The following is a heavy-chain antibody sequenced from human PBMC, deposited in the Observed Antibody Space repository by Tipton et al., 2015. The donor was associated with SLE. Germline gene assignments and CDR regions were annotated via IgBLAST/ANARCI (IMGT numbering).Heavy chain of an antibody. CDR3: ESHTDYYGMDV. CDR1: GFTFDDYA. D-gene: IGHD2-8*02. V-gene: IGHV3-9*01. Sequence: SLRLSCAASGFTFDDYAMHWVRQAPGKGLEWVSGISWNSGSIDYADSVKGRFTISRDNAKNSLYLQMNSLRAEDTAVYYCESHTDYYGMDVWGQGTTVTVSS. J-gene: IGHJ6*02. CDR2: ISWNSGSI.